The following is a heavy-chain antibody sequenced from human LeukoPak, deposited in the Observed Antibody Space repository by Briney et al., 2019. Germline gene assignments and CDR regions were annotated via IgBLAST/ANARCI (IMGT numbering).Heavy chain of an antibody. CDR3: ARDLSQGATTNTNGYFDY. Sequence: SVKVSCKASGGTFSSYAISWVRQAPGQGLEWMGGIIPIFGTANYAQKFQGRVTITADESTSTAYMELSSLRSEDTAVYYCARDLSQGATTNTNGYFDYWGQGALVTVSS. D-gene: IGHD2-8*01. J-gene: IGHJ4*02. CDR2: IIPIFGTA. V-gene: IGHV1-69*13. CDR1: GGTFSSYA.